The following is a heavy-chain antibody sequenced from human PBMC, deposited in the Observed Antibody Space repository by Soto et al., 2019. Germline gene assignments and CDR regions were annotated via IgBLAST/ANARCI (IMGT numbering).Heavy chain of an antibody. CDR1: GFSFSSYW. J-gene: IGHJ2*01. D-gene: IGHD2-15*01. V-gene: IGHV3-74*02. CDR3: ARVRQVAWYFDL. Sequence: EVQLVESGGGLVQPGGSLRLSCAASGFSFSSYWMHWVRQDPGKGLVWVSGIKTDESIISYADSVKGRFTVSRDNAEKTLYLQTNSLRPDDTAVYYCARVRQVAWYFDLWGRGTLVTVSS. CDR2: IKTDESII.